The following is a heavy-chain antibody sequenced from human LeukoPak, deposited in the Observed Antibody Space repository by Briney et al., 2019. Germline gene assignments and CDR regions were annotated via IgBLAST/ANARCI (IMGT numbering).Heavy chain of an antibody. J-gene: IGHJ4*02. D-gene: IGHD5-24*01. CDR2: INHSGYT. CDR3: TRMAKGHDY. CDR1: GVSFDDYY. V-gene: IGHV4-34*01. Sequence: SETLSLTCAVSGVSFDDYYWSWVRQTPGKGLEWIGEINHSGYTNDSPSLKSRVTLSIDTSRKQFSLNLRSVTVADAGIYYCTRMAKGHDYWGQGTLVTVSS.